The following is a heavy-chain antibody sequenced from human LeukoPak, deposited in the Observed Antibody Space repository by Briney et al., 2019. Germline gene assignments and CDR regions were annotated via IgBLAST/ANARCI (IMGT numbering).Heavy chain of an antibody. CDR3: ARDCSGVTFDY. J-gene: IGHJ4*02. CDR2: ISSSSSYI. Sequence: PGGSLRLYCAASGFTFSSYRMNWVRQAPGKGLEWVSSISSSSSYIYYADSVKGRFTISRDNAKNSLYLQMNSLRAEDTAVYYCARDCSGVTFDYWGQGTLVTVSS. CDR1: GFTFSSYR. D-gene: IGHD2-15*01. V-gene: IGHV3-21*01.